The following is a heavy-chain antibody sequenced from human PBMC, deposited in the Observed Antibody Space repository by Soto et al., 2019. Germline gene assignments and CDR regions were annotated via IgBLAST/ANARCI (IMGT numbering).Heavy chain of an antibody. J-gene: IGHJ2*01. D-gene: IGHD3-22*01. Sequence: EVQLLESGGGMVEPRGSLKLSCAASGFSFGTYVMNWVRQAPGKGLEWVSGISGSGGRVYSADSVKGRFTISRDNSRNTLYLQMNSLRAEDTAIYYCASTKYDSSAYYYWYLGLWGRGTLVTVSS. CDR2: ISGSGGRV. CDR1: GFSFGTYV. V-gene: IGHV3-23*01. CDR3: ASTKYDSSAYYYWYLGL.